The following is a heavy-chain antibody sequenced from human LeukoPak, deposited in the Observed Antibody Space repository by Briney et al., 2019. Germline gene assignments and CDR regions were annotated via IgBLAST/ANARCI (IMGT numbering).Heavy chain of an antibody. D-gene: IGHD3-22*01. CDR1: GGSISSYY. CDR2: IYYSGST. J-gene: IGHJ4*02. V-gene: IGHV4-59*01. Sequence: SETLSLTCTVSGGSISSYYWSWIRQPPGKGLEWIGYIYYSGSTNYNPSLKSRVTISVDTSKNQFSLKLSSVTAADTAVYYCARSFVDSSGYYDYYWGQGTLVTVSS. CDR3: ARSFVDSSGYYDYY.